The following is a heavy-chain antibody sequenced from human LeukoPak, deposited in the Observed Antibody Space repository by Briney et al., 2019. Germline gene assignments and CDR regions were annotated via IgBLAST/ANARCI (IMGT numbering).Heavy chain of an antibody. CDR2: IYHSGST. V-gene: IGHV4-30-2*01. Sequence: SETLSLTCAVSGGSISSGGYSWSWIRQPPGKGLEWIGYIYHSGSTYYNPSLKSRVTISVDRSKNQFSLKLSSVTAADTAVYYCARDRLPGYYFDYWGQETLVTVSS. J-gene: IGHJ4*02. CDR1: GGSISSGGYS. D-gene: IGHD3-16*01. CDR3: ARDRLPGYYFDY.